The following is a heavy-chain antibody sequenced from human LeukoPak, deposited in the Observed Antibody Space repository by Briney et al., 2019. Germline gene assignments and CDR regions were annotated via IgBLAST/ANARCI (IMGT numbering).Heavy chain of an antibody. V-gene: IGHV3-23*01. J-gene: IGHJ4*02. CDR2: ISVGGTTT. D-gene: IGHD3-10*01. CDR3: AKVFVVRGADY. Sequence: GGSLRLSCVASGFTFSNYAMSWIRQAPGKGLEWVSSISVGGTTTYYADSVKGRFSISRDNSENTLYLQMNGLRADDTAVYYCAKVFVVRGADYWGQGTLVTVSS. CDR1: GFTFSNYA.